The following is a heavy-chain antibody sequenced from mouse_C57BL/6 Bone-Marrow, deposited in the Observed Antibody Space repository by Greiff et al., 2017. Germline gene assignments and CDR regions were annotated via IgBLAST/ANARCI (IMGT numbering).Heavy chain of an antibody. D-gene: IGHD1-1*01. V-gene: IGHV1-87*01. Sequence: QVQLKESGPELARPWASVKISCQAFYTFSRRVHFAIRDTNYWMQWVKQRPGQGLEWIGAIYPGNGDTSYKQKFKGKATLTEDKSSITAYMQLSSLTSEDSAVYYCAWNHYYGSSSPRYFDVWGTGTTVTVSS. CDR2: GQGLEWIG. CDR3: SEDSAVYYCAWNHYYGSSSPRYFDV. J-gene: IGHJ1*03. CDR1: YTFSRRVH.